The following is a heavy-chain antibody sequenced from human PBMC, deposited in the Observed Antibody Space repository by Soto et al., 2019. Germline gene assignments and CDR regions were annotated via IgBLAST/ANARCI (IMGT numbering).Heavy chain of an antibody. J-gene: IGHJ4*02. Sequence: QITLKESGPTLVRPTQTLTLTCTFSGFSLSTNGVGVGWIRQPPGKALEWLALIYCDDEKWYGPSLECRLTVTKDPSKSRVVLTMTYVDPDDTATYYWAQNPECYGPAFDYWGQGTLVTVSS. CDR1: GFSLSTNGVG. CDR3: AQNPECYGPAFDY. D-gene: IGHD3-10*01. CDR2: IYCDDEK. V-gene: IGHV2-5*05.